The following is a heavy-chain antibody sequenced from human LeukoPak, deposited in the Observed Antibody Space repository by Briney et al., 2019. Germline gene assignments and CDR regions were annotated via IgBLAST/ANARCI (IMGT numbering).Heavy chain of an antibody. D-gene: IGHD6-19*01. J-gene: IGHJ4*02. Sequence: PGGSLRLSCAASEFTFSWFSMNWVRQAPGKGLEWVSSISSSSSYIYYADSVKGRFTISRDNAKNSLYLQMNSLRAEDTAVYYCAREGISSGWYKDYWGQGTLVTVSS. CDR1: EFTFSWFS. CDR3: AREGISSGWYKDY. V-gene: IGHV3-21*01. CDR2: ISSSSSYI.